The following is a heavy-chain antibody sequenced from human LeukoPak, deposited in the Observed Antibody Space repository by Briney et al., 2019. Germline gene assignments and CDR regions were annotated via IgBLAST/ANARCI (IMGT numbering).Heavy chain of an antibody. CDR2: ISWNSGSI. J-gene: IGHJ4*02. CDR3: AKGWDSSGYLDY. CDR1: GFTFDDYA. V-gene: IGHV3-9*01. D-gene: IGHD3-22*01. Sequence: GGSLRLSRAASGFTFDDYAMHWVRQAPGKGLEWVSGISWNSGSIGYADSVKGRFTISRDNAKNSLYLQMNSLRAEDTALYYCAKGWDSSGYLDYWGQGTLVTVSS.